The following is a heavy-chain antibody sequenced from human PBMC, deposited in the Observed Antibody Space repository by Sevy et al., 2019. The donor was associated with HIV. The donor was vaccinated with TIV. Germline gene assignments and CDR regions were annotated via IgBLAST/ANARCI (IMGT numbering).Heavy chain of an antibody. CDR1: GFTFRTFA. CDR2: ISDTGTST. J-gene: IGHJ4*02. CDR3: AKYAGDFPHFDY. V-gene: IGHV3-23*01. D-gene: IGHD7-27*01. Sequence: GGLRLSCAASGFTFRTFAMSWVRQAPGKGLQWVSSISDTGTSTYYADSVGGRFTISRDNSKKTLYLQMNSLRAEDTALYYCAKYAGDFPHFDYWGQGTLVTVSS.